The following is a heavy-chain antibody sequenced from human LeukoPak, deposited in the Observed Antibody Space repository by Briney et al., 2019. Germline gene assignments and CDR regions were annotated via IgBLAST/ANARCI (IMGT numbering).Heavy chain of an antibody. CDR2: IYYSGST. J-gene: IGHJ4*02. V-gene: IGHV4-39*07. CDR1: GGSISSSSYY. Sequence: SETLSLTCTVSGGSISSSSYYWGWIRQPPGKGLEWIGSIYYSGSTYYNPSLKSRVTISVDTSKNQFSLKLSSVTAADTAVYYCAREGSSGYYSDYWGQGTLVTVSS. CDR3: AREGSSGYYSDY. D-gene: IGHD3-22*01.